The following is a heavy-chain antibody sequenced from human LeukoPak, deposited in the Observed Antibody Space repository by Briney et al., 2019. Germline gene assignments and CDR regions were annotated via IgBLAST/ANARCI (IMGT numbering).Heavy chain of an antibody. D-gene: IGHD6-19*01. CDR1: GGSINSHY. V-gene: IGHV4-59*08. Sequence: PSETLSLTCAVSGGSINSHYWGWIRQPPGKGLQWIGDIYYTGKINYNPSLKSRVTITLDTSKDHLSLNLTSVLAADTAIYNCVRRDTGWNYFDYWGQGILVTVSS. CDR2: IYYTGKI. J-gene: IGHJ4*02. CDR3: VRRDTGWNYFDY.